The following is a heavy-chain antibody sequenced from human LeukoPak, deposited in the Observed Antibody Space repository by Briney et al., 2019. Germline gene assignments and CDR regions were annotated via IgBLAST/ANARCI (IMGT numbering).Heavy chain of an antibody. D-gene: IGHD6-13*01. CDR1: GGSLRSYY. CDR2: IYYSGST. J-gene: IGHJ4*02. V-gene: IGHV4-59*08. CDR3: ARHDPYTSSSRTGFDY. Sequence: SETLSLTCTVSGGSLRSYYWSWIRQPPGKGLEWIGYIYYSGSTNYNPSLKSRVIISVDTSKNQFSLKLSSVTAADTAVYYCARHDPYTSSSRTGFDYWGQGTLVTVSS.